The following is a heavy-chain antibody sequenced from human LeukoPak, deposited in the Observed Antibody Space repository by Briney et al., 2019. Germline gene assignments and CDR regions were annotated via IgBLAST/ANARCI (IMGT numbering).Heavy chain of an antibody. Sequence: PGGSLRLSCAASGFTVSSNYMSWVRQAPGKGLEWVSVIYSGGSTYYADSVKGRFNISRGNSKNTLYLQMNSLRAEDTAVYYCARWTAAGNFDYWGQGTLVTVSS. J-gene: IGHJ4*02. CDR1: GFTVSSNY. V-gene: IGHV3-66*01. D-gene: IGHD6-13*01. CDR3: ARWTAAGNFDY. CDR2: IYSGGST.